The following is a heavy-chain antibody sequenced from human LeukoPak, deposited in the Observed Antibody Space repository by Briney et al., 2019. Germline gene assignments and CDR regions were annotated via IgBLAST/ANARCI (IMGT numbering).Heavy chain of an antibody. D-gene: IGHD2-15*01. CDR2: IYYSGST. CDR3: STRYCGGGICYDYYYYYLDV. J-gene: IGHJ6*03. Sequence: SETLSLTCTLWGHFKKRLDDGWPRQPPGKGLEWIGYIYYSGSTNYNPSLKSRVTISVDASKNQFSLKVSSVLGADTAVYYCSTRYCGGGICYDYYYYYLDVWGKGTTVTVSS. V-gene: IGHV4-59*01. CDR1: GHFKKRLD.